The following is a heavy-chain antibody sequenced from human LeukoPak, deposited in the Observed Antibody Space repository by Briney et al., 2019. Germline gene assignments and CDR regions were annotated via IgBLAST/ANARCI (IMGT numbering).Heavy chain of an antibody. V-gene: IGHV1-2*02. J-gene: IGHJ5*02. CDR1: RYTFTDNY. CDR3: AREGIKIFGGWAPFDP. CDR2: INPLSGGP. D-gene: IGHD3-3*01. Sequence: EASVKVSCKASRYTFTDNYIHWVRQAPGQGLEWMGWINPLSGGPMYAQKFQGRATMTRDTSLSTAYIELNGLKSDDTAIYYCAREGIKIFGGWAPFDPWGQGTLVTVS.